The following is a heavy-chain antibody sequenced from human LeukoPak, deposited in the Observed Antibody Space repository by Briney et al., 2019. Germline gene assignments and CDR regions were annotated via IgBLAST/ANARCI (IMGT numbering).Heavy chain of an antibody. CDR1: GGSISSSNW. J-gene: IGHJ3*02. CDR2: IYHSGST. CDR3: ARSRAHYGGNPIDAFDI. D-gene: IGHD4-23*01. V-gene: IGHV4-4*02. Sequence: SETLSLTCAVSGGSISSSNWWSWVRQPPGKGLEWIGEIYHSGSTNYNPSLKSRVTISVDKSKNQFSLKLSSVTAADTAVYYCARSRAHYGGNPIDAFDIWGQGTMVTVSS.